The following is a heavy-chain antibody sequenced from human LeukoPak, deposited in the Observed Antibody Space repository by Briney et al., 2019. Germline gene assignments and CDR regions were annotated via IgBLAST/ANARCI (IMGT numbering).Heavy chain of an antibody. CDR1: GFTFSSYA. Sequence: GGSLRLSCAASGFTFSSYAMSWVRQAPGKGLEWVSAISGSGGSTYYADSVKGRFTISRDNSKNTLYLQMNSLRAEDTAVYYCVGIGPPATYYFDYWGQGTLVTVSS. CDR3: VGIGPPATYYFDY. D-gene: IGHD3-10*01. CDR2: ISGSGGST. J-gene: IGHJ4*02. V-gene: IGHV3-23*01.